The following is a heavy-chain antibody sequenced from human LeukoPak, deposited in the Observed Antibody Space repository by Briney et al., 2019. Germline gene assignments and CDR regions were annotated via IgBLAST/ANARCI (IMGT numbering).Heavy chain of an antibody. CDR2: IKPDGSEK. D-gene: IGHD5-24*01. CDR1: GFTFSTYW. V-gene: IGHV3-7*03. Sequence: GGSLRLSCAASGFTFSTYWMTWVRQAPGKGLEWVAIIKPDGSEKYYVDSVKGRFTISRDNAENSLFLQMNGLRPEDTAVFYCARGQYTDGLSYWGQGSLVTVSS. CDR3: ARGQYTDGLSY. J-gene: IGHJ4*02.